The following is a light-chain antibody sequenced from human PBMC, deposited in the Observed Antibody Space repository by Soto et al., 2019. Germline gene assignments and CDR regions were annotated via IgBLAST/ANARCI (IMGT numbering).Light chain of an antibody. V-gene: IGKV1-17*01. J-gene: IGKJ4*01. CDR3: VQHYSYPLT. CDR2: EAS. Sequence: DIQMTQSPSSLSASVADRVTITCRASQDIGTDLSWYQQKPGKAPERLIYEASVLQSGVPSRFSGSGSGTEFTLTVSSLQPEDFATYYCVQHYSYPLTFGGGTKVDIK. CDR1: QDIGTD.